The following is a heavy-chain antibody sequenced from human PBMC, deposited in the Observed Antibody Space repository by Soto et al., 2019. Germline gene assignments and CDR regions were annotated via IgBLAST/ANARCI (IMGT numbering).Heavy chain of an antibody. CDR1: GFTFSSYS. D-gene: IGHD3-10*01. Sequence: PGGSLRLSCAASGFTFSSYSMNWVRQTPGKGLEWVSSISSSSSYIYYADSVKGRFTISRDNAKNSLYLQMNSLRAEDTAVYYCARGDHYGPGTYLVYWGQGTLVTVSS. J-gene: IGHJ4*02. V-gene: IGHV3-21*01. CDR2: ISSSSSYI. CDR3: ARGDHYGPGTYLVY.